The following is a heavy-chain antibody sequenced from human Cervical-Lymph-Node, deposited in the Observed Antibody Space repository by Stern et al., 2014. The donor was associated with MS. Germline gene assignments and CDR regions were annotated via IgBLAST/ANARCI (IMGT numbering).Heavy chain of an antibody. CDR2: IYPGDSDI. CDR1: GYSFYSYW. D-gene: IGHD3-3*01. V-gene: IGHV5-51*01. J-gene: IGHJ4*02. Sequence: VQLVQSGAEVRQPGESLTISCLASGYSFYSYWIGWVRQMPGKGLEWMGIIYPGDSDIRYSPSFQGQVTISADKSINTAYLQWSSLKASDTAMYYCARRGVTTRFDYWGQGTLVTVSS. CDR3: ARRGVTTRFDY.